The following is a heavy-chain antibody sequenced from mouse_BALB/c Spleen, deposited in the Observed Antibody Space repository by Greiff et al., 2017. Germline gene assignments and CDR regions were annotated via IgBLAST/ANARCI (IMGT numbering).Heavy chain of an antibody. Sequence: VKLMESGPGLVQPSQSLSITCTVSGFSLTSYGVHWVRQSPGKGLEWLGVIWSGGSTDYNAAFISRLSISKDNSKSQVFFKMNSLQANDTAIYYGARGYGDPHWYFDVWGAGTTVTVSS. D-gene: IGHD2-13*01. J-gene: IGHJ1*01. V-gene: IGHV2-2*02. CDR1: GFSLTSYG. CDR2: IWSGGST. CDR3: ARGYGDPHWYFDV.